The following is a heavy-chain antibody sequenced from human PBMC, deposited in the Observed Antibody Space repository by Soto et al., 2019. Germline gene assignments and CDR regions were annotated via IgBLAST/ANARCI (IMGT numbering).Heavy chain of an antibody. CDR2: ISPDGTVT. CDR1: GYPFSRHW. V-gene: IGHV3-74*01. J-gene: IGHJ3*02. Sequence: EVQLVESGGGLVQPGGSLRLSCAASGYPFSRHWIHWVRQAPGQGPVGVSRISPDGTVTDYADFVEGRFTISRDNAQNTLYLQMSSLRAEDTAGYYCARPRSMSSSGFDIWGQGTMVIVSS. CDR3: ARPRSMSSSGFDI. D-gene: IGHD1-26*01.